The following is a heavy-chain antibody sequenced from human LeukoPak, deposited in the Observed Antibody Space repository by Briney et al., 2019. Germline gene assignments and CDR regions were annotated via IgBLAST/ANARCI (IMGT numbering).Heavy chain of an antibody. Sequence: SETLSLTCSVSGGSISSSNWWSWVRQPPGKGLEWIGEIYHSGSTNYNPSLKSRVTISVDKSKNQFSLKLSSVTAADTAVYYCARAVGTAMVSGGWFDPWGQGTLVTVSS. V-gene: IGHV4-4*02. CDR2: IYHSGST. CDR1: GGSISSSNW. D-gene: IGHD5-18*01. CDR3: ARAVGTAMVSGGWFDP. J-gene: IGHJ5*02.